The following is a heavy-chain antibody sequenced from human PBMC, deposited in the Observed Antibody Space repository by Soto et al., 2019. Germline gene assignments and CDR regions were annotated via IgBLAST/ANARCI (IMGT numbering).Heavy chain of an antibody. Sequence: EVQLVESGGGLVKPGGSLRLSCAGSGFTFSTYDMNWIRKAPGKGLEWVSSIGGSTSYIDYAASVKGRFTISRDNAKNSQYLQMNSLRAEDTAVYYCARGWRVGAPGKFYYGLDVWGQGTTVTVSS. D-gene: IGHD1-26*01. CDR3: ARGWRVGAPGKFYYGLDV. J-gene: IGHJ6*02. CDR2: IGGSTSYI. CDR1: GFTFSTYD. V-gene: IGHV3-21*02.